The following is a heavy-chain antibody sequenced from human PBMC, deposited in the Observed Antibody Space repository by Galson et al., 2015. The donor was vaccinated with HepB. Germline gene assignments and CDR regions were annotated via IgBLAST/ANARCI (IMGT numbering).Heavy chain of an antibody. Sequence: ETLSLTCTVSGDSISSLYWGWVRQPPGQGLEWIGSISRAGNINYSPSLKSRVTISVDTSKNQFSLKLDAVTVADTAVYFCAGDQNNPPWWYYWGQGTLVTVSS. CDR1: GDSISSLY. V-gene: IGHV4-59*08. CDR3: AGDQNNPPWWYY. D-gene: IGHD2-15*01. CDR2: ISRAGNI. J-gene: IGHJ4*02.